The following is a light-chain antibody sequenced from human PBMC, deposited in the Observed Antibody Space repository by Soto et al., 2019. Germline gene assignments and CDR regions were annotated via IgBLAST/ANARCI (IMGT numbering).Light chain of an antibody. CDR3: QQFNKYPLT. CDR1: QGISSA. V-gene: IGKV1D-13*01. Sequence: AIQLTQSPSSLSASVGDRVTITCRASQGISSAVAWYQQKPGKPPKLLMYDASSLESGVPPRFSGSGSGTDFTLSISSLQPEDFSTYYCQQFNKYPLTFGQGTRLEIQ. J-gene: IGKJ5*01. CDR2: DAS.